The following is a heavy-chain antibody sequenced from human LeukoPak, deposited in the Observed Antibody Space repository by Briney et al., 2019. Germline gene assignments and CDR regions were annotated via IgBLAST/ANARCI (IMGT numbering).Heavy chain of an antibody. CDR2: SHTSGRS. CDR3: ARHYLGGDSSFDI. CDR1: GGSISGYY. V-gene: IGHV4-59*08. Sequence: SETLTLTCSVSGGSISGYYWSWIRQPPAKGLEWIAYSHTSGRSKYNPSLKSRVTITFDTSKNQFSLSLSSVTAADTALYYCARHYLGGDSSFDIWGQGTMVTVSS. J-gene: IGHJ3*02. D-gene: IGHD3-16*01.